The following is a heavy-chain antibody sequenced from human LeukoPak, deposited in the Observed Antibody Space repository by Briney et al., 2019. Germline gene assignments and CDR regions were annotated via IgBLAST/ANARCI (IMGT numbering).Heavy chain of an antibody. CDR1: GFTFSSYA. CDR2: ISYDGSNK. Sequence: PGGSLRLSCAASGFTFSSYAMHWVRQAPGKGLEWVAVISYDGSNKYYADSVKGRFTISRDNSRNTLYLQMNSLRAEDTAVYYCARSTKYYDSSGYPDYNYWGQGTLVTVSS. J-gene: IGHJ4*02. CDR3: ARSTKYYDSSGYPDYNY. D-gene: IGHD3-22*01. V-gene: IGHV3-30-3*01.